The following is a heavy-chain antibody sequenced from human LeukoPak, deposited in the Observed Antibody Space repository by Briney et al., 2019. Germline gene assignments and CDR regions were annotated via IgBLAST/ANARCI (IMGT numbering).Heavy chain of an antibody. V-gene: IGHV3-15*01. CDR3: TTDMSIAAPQGY. D-gene: IGHD6-6*01. CDR2: IKSKTDGGTT. CDR1: GFTFSSYS. J-gene: IGHJ4*02. Sequence: GGSLRLSCAASGFTFSSYSMNWVRQAPGKGLEWVGRIKSKTDGGTTDYAAPVKGRFTISRDDSKNTLYLQMNSLKTEDTAVYYCTTDMSIAAPQGYWGQGTLVIVSS.